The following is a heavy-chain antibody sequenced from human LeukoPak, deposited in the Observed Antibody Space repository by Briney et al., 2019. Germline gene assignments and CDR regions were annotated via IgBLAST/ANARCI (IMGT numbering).Heavy chain of an antibody. J-gene: IGHJ5*02. CDR2: ISASGST. Sequence: LETLSLTCTVSGVSISSYWWSWIRQPAGKGLEWIGRISASGSTNYNPPLKSRVTMSIDTSKNQFSLKLTSVTAADTAVYYCGSDLSVVSWFDPWGQGTLVTVSS. D-gene: IGHD3-16*01. CDR3: GSDLSVVSWFDP. CDR1: GVSISSYW. V-gene: IGHV4-4*07.